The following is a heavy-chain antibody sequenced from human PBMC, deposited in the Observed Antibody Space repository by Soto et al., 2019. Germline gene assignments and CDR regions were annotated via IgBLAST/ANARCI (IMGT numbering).Heavy chain of an antibody. CDR1: GGSFSGYY. D-gene: IGHD3-10*01. V-gene: IGHV4-34*01. J-gene: IGHJ4*02. CDR3: ARGQRYYGSGSYRGKPSPLFDY. Sequence: SETLSLTCAVYGGSFSGYYWSWIRQPPGKGLEWIGEINHSGSTNYNPSLKSRVTISVDTSKNQFSLKLSSVTAADTAVYYCARGQRYYGSGSYRGKPSPLFDYWGQGTLVTVSS. CDR2: INHSGST.